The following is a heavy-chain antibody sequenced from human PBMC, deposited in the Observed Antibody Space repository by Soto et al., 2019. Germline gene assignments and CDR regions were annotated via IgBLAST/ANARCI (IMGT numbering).Heavy chain of an antibody. Sequence: QVQLQESGPGLVKPSETLSLTCTVSGGSVSTYTNYWSWIRQPPGKGLEWLGYIYYSGNTNYNPSLRSRVAISIDTSKNQFSLKLSSVTAADTAVYYCARYFDLWGRGTLFAVCS. V-gene: IGHV4-61*01. J-gene: IGHJ2*01. CDR2: IYYSGNT. CDR1: GGSVSTYTNY. CDR3: ARYFDL.